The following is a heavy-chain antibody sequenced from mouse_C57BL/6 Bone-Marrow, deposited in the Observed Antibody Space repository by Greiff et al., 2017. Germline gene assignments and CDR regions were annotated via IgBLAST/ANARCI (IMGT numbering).Heavy chain of an antibody. CDR1: GYTFTSYG. CDR3: AREGTTVGYFDY. D-gene: IGHD1-1*01. CDR2: IYPRSGNT. Sequence: QVQLQQSGAELVRPGASVKLSCKASGYTFTSYGISWVKQRPGQGLEWIGEIYPRSGNTYYNEKFKGKATLTADKSSSTAYMELRSLTSEDSAVYFCAREGTTVGYFDYWGQGTTLTVSS. J-gene: IGHJ2*01. V-gene: IGHV1-81*01.